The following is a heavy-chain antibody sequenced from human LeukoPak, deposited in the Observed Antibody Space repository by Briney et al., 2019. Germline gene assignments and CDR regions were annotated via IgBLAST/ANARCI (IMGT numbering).Heavy chain of an antibody. CDR1: GFTFSTYS. Sequence: GGSLRLSCAASGFTFSTYSMKWVRQAPGKGLEWVSYITKSGSTIYYAHSVKGRFTISRDNAKNSLYLQMNSLRVEGTAVYYCARGGGSGYYGFGYWGEGTLVTVSS. J-gene: IGHJ4*02. V-gene: IGHV3-48*04. CDR2: ITKSGSTI. D-gene: IGHD3-3*01. CDR3: ARGGGSGYYGFGY.